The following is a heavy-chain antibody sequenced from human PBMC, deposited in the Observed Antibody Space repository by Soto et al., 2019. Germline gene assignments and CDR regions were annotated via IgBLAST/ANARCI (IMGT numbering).Heavy chain of an antibody. V-gene: IGHV4-31*03. CDR1: GGSINTGGYY. J-gene: IGHJ3*01. D-gene: IGHD3-3*01. CDR3: ARGSSGDFRSGSYGLEV. Sequence: SETLSLTCTVSGGSINTGGYYWSWIRQHPGKGLEWIGYIYYSGSTYYNPSLKSRLTISVVTSKNQFSLRLSSVTAADTAVYYCARGSSGDFRSGSYGLEVWGQGTRAT. CDR2: IYYSGST.